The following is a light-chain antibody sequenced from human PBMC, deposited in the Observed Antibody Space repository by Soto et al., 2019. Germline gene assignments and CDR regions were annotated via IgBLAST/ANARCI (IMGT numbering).Light chain of an antibody. CDR2: DND. J-gene: IGLJ2*01. Sequence: QSVLTQPPSVSAAPGQKVTISCSGSSSNIGNNYVSWYQQLPGTAPNLLIYDNDKRPSGIPDRFSGSKSGTSATLGVTGLQTGDEADYYCATWDSSLSAGVFGGGTKLTVL. V-gene: IGLV1-51*01. CDR1: SSNIGNNY. CDR3: ATWDSSLSAGV.